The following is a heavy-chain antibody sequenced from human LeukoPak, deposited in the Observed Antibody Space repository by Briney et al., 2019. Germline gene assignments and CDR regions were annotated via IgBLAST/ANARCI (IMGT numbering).Heavy chain of an antibody. D-gene: IGHD2-2*01. CDR2: INPSGGST. J-gene: IGHJ3*02. CDR1: GYTFTSYY. V-gene: IGHV1-46*01. CDR3: ARDGGRNCSSTSCPTLDAFDI. Sequence: GASVKVSCKASGYTFTSYYMHWVRQAPGQGLEWMGIINPSGGSTSYAQKFQGRVTMTRDMSTSTVYMELSSLRSEDTAVYYCARDGGRNCSSTSCPTLDAFDIWGQGTMVTVSS.